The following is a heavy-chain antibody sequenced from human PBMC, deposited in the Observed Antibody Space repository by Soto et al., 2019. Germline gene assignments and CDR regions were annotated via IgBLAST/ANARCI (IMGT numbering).Heavy chain of an antibody. J-gene: IGHJ4*02. Sequence: QVQLVQSGAEVKKPGSSVKVSCKASGGTFSSYTISWVRQAPGQGLEWMGRIIPILGIANYAQKFQGRVTITADKSTSTAYMELSSLRSEDTAVYYCARLIAVAGTTDYWGQGTLVTVSS. CDR3: ARLIAVAGTTDY. V-gene: IGHV1-69*02. CDR1: GGTFSSYT. D-gene: IGHD6-19*01. CDR2: IIPILGIA.